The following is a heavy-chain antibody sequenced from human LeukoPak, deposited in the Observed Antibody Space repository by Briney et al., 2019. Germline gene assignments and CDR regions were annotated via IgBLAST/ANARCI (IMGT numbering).Heavy chain of an antibody. J-gene: IGHJ4*02. CDR3: ARDRRYSYIDY. CDR1: EVTISNYW. CDR2: IKQDGSEK. D-gene: IGHD5-18*01. V-gene: IGHV3-7*04. Sequence: PGGTLRLSCAASEVTISNYWMNWVRQAPGKGLEWVANIKQDGSEKYYVDSVKGRFTISRDNAKNSLYLQMNSLRAEDTAVYYCARDRRYSYIDYWGQGTLVTVSS.